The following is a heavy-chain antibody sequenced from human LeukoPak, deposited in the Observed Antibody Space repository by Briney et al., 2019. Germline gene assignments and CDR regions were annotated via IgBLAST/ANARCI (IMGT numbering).Heavy chain of an antibody. CDR2: IYPGDPDT. Sequence: GESLKISGKGSGYSFTSYWIGWVRQMPGKGLEWLGIIYPGDPDTRYSPSFQGQVTISADKSLSTAYLQWSSLKASDTAMYYCARNSGSYYAFDYWGQGTLVTVSS. D-gene: IGHD1-26*01. CDR1: GYSFTSYW. CDR3: ARNSGSYYAFDY. V-gene: IGHV5-51*01. J-gene: IGHJ4*02.